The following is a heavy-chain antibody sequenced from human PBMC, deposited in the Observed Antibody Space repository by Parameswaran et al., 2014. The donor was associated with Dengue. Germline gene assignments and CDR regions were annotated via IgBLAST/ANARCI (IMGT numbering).Heavy chain of an antibody. J-gene: IGHJ6*03. V-gene: IGHV3-20*03. Sequence: VRQMPGKGLEWVSGINWNGGSTGYADSVKGRFTISRDNAKNSLYLQMNSLRAEDTALYYCAREYQLLSPPHYYYYMDVWGKGTTVTVSS. D-gene: IGHD2-2*01. CDR3: AREYQLLSPPHYYYYMDV. CDR2: INWNGGST.